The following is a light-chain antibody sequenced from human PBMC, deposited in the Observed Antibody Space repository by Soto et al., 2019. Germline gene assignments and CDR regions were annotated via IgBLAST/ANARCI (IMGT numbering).Light chain of an antibody. Sequence: EVVMTQSPSTLSVSPGEGATISCRASQGIGDTLAWYQHKPGKTPRLLIYDTSTRATGVPARFSGSRSGTEVTLTINSLQSEDFVVYYCQRYNNSQLTFGGGTKVESK. CDR1: QGIGDT. J-gene: IGKJ4*01. V-gene: IGKV3-15*01. CDR2: DTS. CDR3: QRYNNSQLT.